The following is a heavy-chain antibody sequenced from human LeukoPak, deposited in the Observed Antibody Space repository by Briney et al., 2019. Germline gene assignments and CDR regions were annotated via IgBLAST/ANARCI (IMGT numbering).Heavy chain of an antibody. Sequence: GGSLRLSCAASGFTFSSYGMHWVRQAPGKGLEWGAVIWYGGSNKYYADSVKGRFTISRDNSKNTLYLQMNSLRAEDTAVYYCAKDQVISGSEASDIWGQGTMVTVSS. D-gene: IGHD2-21*01. CDR3: AKDQVISGSEASDI. CDR2: IWYGGSNK. J-gene: IGHJ3*02. CDR1: GFTFSSYG. V-gene: IGHV3-30*02.